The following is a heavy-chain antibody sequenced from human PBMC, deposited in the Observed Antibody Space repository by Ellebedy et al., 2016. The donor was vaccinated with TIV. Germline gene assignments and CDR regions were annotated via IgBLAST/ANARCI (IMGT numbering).Heavy chain of an antibody. Sequence: GESLKISCATSGFTFSNYGMNWVRQAPGKGLEWVSYISSSSSHINYADSVKGRFTISRDNAKNSLYLQMNSLRGEDTAVYYCTQGGAARAGFWGQGTLVTVSS. D-gene: IGHD6-6*01. CDR1: GFTFSNYG. CDR3: TQGGAARAGF. CDR2: ISSSSSHI. V-gene: IGHV3-48*01. J-gene: IGHJ4*02.